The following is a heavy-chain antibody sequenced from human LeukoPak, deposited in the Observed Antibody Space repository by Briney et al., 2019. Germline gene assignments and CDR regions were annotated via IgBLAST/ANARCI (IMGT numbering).Heavy chain of an antibody. CDR1: GGSISSSSYS. CDR3: ARSRGYCGGGSYYHYFDY. CDR2: LYYSGST. J-gene: IGHJ4*02. Sequence: SETLSLTCTVSGGSISSSSYSWGWIRQPPGKGLEWIGSLYYSGSTYYNPSLKSRVTISVDTSKNQLSLKLSSVTAADTAVYYCARSRGYCGGGSYYHYFDYWGQGTLVTVSS. D-gene: IGHD2-15*01. V-gene: IGHV4-39*01.